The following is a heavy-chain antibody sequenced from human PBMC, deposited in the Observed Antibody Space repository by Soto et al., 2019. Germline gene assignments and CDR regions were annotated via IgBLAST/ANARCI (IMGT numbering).Heavy chain of an antibody. CDR3: ARVRGSGSYWGYYFDY. D-gene: IGHD3-10*01. CDR2: IYYSGST. CDR1: GGSISSGDYY. J-gene: IGHJ4*02. V-gene: IGHV4-30-4*01. Sequence: KTSETLSLTCTVSGGSISSGDYYWSWIRQPPGKGLEWIGSIYYSGSTYYNPSLKSRLTISVDTSKNQFSLKLSSVTAADTAVYSCARVRGSGSYWGYYFDYWGQGTLVTVSS.